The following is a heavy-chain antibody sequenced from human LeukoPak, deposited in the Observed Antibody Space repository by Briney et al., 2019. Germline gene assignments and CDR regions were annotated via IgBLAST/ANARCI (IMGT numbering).Heavy chain of an antibody. CDR1: VFTFDDYA. CDR3: VRKNSIAAAGPFDY. Sequence: PGGSLRLSCAASVFTFDDYAMHWVRQAPGKGLEWVSGISWNSGSIGCADSVKGRFTTSRDNDKNSLYLQMNSLRAEDTALYYCVRKNSIAAAGPFDYWGQGALVTVSS. D-gene: IGHD6-13*01. CDR2: ISWNSGSI. J-gene: IGHJ4*02. V-gene: IGHV3-9*01.